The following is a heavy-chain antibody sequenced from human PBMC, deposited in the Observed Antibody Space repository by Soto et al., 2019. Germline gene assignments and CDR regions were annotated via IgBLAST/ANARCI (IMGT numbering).Heavy chain of an antibody. CDR2: VNHRGSA. CDR1: GGPFSGVY. CDR3: ARDAFCGSGTCRVGHWFDP. D-gene: IGHD2-21*01. Sequence: PSETLSLTCAVSGGPFSGVYWSWIRQPPGKGLEWIGGVNHRGSANYNPSLESRVTMSVDTSKNQFSLKLTSVTAADLAVYYCARDAFCGSGTCRVGHWFDPWGQGTLVTVSS. V-gene: IGHV4-34*01. J-gene: IGHJ5*02.